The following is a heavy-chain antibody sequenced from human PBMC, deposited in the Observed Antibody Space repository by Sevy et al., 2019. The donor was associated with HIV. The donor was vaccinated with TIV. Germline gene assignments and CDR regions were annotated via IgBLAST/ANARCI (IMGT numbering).Heavy chain of an antibody. CDR1: GGSMNIYY. CDR2: IYYSGST. CDR3: ARVGFNWNDVDY. Sequence: SETLSLTCTVSGGSMNIYYWSWIRQPPGKGLKWIGYIYYSGSTNYNPSLKSRVTISVDTSKNQFSLKLRSVTAADTAVYYCARVGFNWNDVDYWGQGTLVTVSS. J-gene: IGHJ4*02. V-gene: IGHV4-59*01. D-gene: IGHD1-20*01.